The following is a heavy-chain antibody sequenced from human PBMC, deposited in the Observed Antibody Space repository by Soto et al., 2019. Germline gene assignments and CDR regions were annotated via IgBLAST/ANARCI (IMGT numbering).Heavy chain of an antibody. CDR3: TTTGTIDY. D-gene: IGHD1-1*01. Sequence: GVSLRLSCAASGFTFSNAWMTWVRQAPGKGLEWLGRIKSKTDGGTTYYAAPVKGRFTISRDDSKNAVCLQMNSLKTEDTAVYYCTTTGTIDYWGQGALVILSS. CDR1: GFTFSNAW. CDR2: IKSKTDGGTT. J-gene: IGHJ4*02. V-gene: IGHV3-15*01.